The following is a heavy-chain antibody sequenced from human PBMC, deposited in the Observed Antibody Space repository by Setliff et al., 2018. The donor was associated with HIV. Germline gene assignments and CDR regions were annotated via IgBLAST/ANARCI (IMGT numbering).Heavy chain of an antibody. CDR2: IDPSGGST. D-gene: IGHD5-12*01. V-gene: IGHV1-46*01. CDR3: ARDLDSDYDKTLDY. Sequence: ASVKVSCKASGYTFTRYSMHWVRQAPGQGLEWMGIIDPSGGSTNYAQKFRGRVTMTRDTITSTVYMELSSLRSEDTAVYYCARDLDSDYDKTLDYWGQGTLVTVSS. CDR1: GYTFTRYS. J-gene: IGHJ4*02.